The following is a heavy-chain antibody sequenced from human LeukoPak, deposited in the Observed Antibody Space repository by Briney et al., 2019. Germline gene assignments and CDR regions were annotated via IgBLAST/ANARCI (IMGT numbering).Heavy chain of an antibody. J-gene: IGHJ4*02. Sequence: PSETLSLTCTVSGGSIRSYHWSWIRQPPGKGLEWIGYIYYSGRTNYNPSLMSRVTISVDTSKNQFSLKLSSVTAADTAVYYCARGGIVGAIDYWGQGTLVTVSS. D-gene: IGHD1-26*01. CDR3: ARGGIVGAIDY. CDR2: IYYSGRT. CDR1: GGSIRSYH. V-gene: IGHV4-59*12.